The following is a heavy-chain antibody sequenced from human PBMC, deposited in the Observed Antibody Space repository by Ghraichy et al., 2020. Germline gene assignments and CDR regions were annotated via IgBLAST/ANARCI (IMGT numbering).Heavy chain of an antibody. D-gene: IGHD3-22*01. J-gene: IGHJ3*02. CDR2: IYYNGNT. Sequence: SETLSLTCTVSGGSISSSTYYWGWIRQPPGKGLEWIGSIYYNGNTYYNPSLQSRVTISVDTSKNQFSLKLNSVTAADTAVYYCARPPPYYHSGGDIWGQGTMVTVSS. CDR1: GGSISSSTYY. CDR3: ARPPPYYHSGGDI. V-gene: IGHV4-39*01.